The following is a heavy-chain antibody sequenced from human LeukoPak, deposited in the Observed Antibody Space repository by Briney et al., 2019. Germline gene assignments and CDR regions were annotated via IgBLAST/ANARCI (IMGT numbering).Heavy chain of an antibody. Sequence: ASVKVSCKASGYTFTSYAMHWVRQAPGQRLEWMGWINAGNGNTKYSQKFQGRVTITRDTSASTAYMGLSSLRSEDTAVYYCAKDQVKSSWSIAAPIWSCFDYWGQGTLVTVSS. CDR1: GYTFTSYA. V-gene: IGHV1-3*01. CDR2: INAGNGNT. J-gene: IGHJ4*02. CDR3: AKDQVKSSWSIAAPIWSCFDY. D-gene: IGHD6-6*01.